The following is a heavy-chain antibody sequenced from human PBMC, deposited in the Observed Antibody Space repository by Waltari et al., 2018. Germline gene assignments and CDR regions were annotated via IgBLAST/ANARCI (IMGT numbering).Heavy chain of an antibody. Sequence: EVQLLESGGGLVQPGGSLRLSCAASGFTFSSYAMSWVRQAPGKGREWVSAISGSGGSTYYADSVKGRFTISRDNSKNTLYLQMNSLRAEDTAVYYCAKDISIFGVVIIPVSAFDIWGQGTMVTVSS. CDR2: ISGSGGST. CDR3: AKDISIFGVVIIPVSAFDI. CDR1: GFTFSSYA. V-gene: IGHV3-23*01. J-gene: IGHJ3*02. D-gene: IGHD3-3*01.